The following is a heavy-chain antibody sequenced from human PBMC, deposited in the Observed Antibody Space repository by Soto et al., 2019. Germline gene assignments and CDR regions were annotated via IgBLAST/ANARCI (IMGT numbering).Heavy chain of an antibody. Sequence: EVQLVESGGDWVQPGGSLRLSCAASGFTFSGHWMHWVRQVPGKGLAWVSRINTDGGSSAYADSVKGRFTISRDNAKNTLYLQMNGLRAEDTAVYYCAREAGYCSRTSCYRRAFDTWGQGTTVTVSS. J-gene: IGHJ3*02. CDR2: INTDGGSS. CDR3: AREAGYCSRTSCYRRAFDT. D-gene: IGHD2-2*01. V-gene: IGHV3-74*03. CDR1: GFTFSGHW.